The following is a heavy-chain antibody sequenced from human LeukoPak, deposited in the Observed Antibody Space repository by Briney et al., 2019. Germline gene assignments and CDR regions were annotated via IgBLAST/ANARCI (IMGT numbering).Heavy chain of an antibody. CDR3: ARAYYDFWSGYYPDY. V-gene: IGHV4-31*03. CDR2: IYYSGST. CDR1: GGSISSGGYY. Sequence: SETLSLTCTVSGGSISSGGYYWSWIRQHPGKGLEWIGYIYYSGSTYYNPSLKSRVTISVDTSKNQSSLKLSSVTAADTAVYYCARAYYDFWSGYYPDYWGQGTLVTVSS. D-gene: IGHD3-3*01. J-gene: IGHJ4*02.